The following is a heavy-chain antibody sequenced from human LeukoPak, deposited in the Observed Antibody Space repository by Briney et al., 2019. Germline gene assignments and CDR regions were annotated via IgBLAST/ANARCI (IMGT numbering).Heavy chain of an antibody. CDR3: ARDHNYAFDN. J-gene: IGHJ4*02. Sequence: GGSLRLSCAAPGFTFSSYRMNWARQAPGKGLECISYIGISSGNTKYADSVKGRFTISGDSAKNSLYLQMNSLRVEDTAVYYCARDHNYAFDNWGQGTLVTVSS. D-gene: IGHD1-1*01. V-gene: IGHV3-48*04. CDR2: IGISSGNT. CDR1: GFTFSSYR.